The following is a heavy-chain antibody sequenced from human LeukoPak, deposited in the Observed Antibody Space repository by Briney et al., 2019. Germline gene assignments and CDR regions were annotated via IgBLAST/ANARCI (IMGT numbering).Heavy chain of an antibody. CDR2: IYTSGST. CDR1: GGSFSGYY. V-gene: IGHV4-4*09. J-gene: IGHJ4*02. D-gene: IGHD2-2*02. CDR3: ASDRYCSSTSCYTVGY. Sequence: SETLSLTCAVYGGSFSGYYWSWIRQPPGKGLEWIGYIYTSGSTNYNPSLKSRVTISVDTSKNQFSLKLSPVTAADTAVYYCASDRYCSSTSCYTVGYWGQGTLVTVSS.